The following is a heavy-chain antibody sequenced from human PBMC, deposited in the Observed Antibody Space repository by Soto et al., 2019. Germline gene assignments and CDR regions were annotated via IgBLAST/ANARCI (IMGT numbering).Heavy chain of an antibody. V-gene: IGHV3-30*18. CDR1: GFTFSNYG. CDR2: ISDDGDKR. CDR3: AKSRVRIVGANSFDH. D-gene: IGHD1-26*01. J-gene: IGHJ4*02. Sequence: PGGSLRLSCVGSGFTFSNYGMHWVRQPPGKGLEWVALISDDGDKRYYADSVRGRLIISRDNSKDTLYLQMNSLGPDDTAVYFCAKSRVRIVGANSFDHWVQGTPVTLSS.